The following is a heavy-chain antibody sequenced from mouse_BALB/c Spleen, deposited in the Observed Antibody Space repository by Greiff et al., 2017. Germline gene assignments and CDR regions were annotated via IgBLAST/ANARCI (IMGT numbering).Heavy chain of an antibody. J-gene: IGHJ1*01. V-gene: IGHV1-31*01. D-gene: IGHD1-1*01. CDR3: AITTVVATNFDV. CDR1: GYSFTGYY. Sequence: EVQLQQSGPELVKPGASVKISCKASGYSFTGYYMHWVKQSHVKSLEWIGRINPYNGATSYNQNFKDKASLTVDKSSSTAYMELHSLTSEDSAVYYCAITTVVATNFDVWGAGTTVTVSS. CDR2: INPYNGAT.